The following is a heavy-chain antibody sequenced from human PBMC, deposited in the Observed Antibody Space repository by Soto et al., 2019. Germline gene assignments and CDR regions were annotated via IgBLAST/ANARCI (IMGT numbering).Heavy chain of an antibody. CDR1: GFTFSSYA. D-gene: IGHD6-19*01. CDR3: ARELRAGWYDYYYGMDV. V-gene: IGHV3-30-3*01. Sequence: QVQLVESGGGVVQPGRSLRLSCAASGFTFSSYAMHWVRQAPGKGLEWVAVISYDGSNKYYADSVKGRFTISRDNSMNTLYLQMNSLRAEDTAVYYCARELRAGWYDYYYGMDVWGQGTTVTVSS. CDR2: ISYDGSNK. J-gene: IGHJ6*02.